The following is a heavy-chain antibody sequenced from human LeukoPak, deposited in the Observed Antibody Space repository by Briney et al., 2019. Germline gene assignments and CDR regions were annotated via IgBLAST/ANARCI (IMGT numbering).Heavy chain of an antibody. V-gene: IGHV4-39*01. D-gene: IGHD1-26*01. CDR1: GGSISSSSYY. CDR3: APSRSGSYSR. CDR2: IYHSGST. Sequence: SETLSLTCTVSGGSISSSSYYWGWIRQPPGKGLEWIGSIYHSGSTYYNPSLKSRVTISVDTSKNQFSLKLSSVTAADTAVYYCAPSRSGSYSRWGQGTLVTVSS. J-gene: IGHJ4*02.